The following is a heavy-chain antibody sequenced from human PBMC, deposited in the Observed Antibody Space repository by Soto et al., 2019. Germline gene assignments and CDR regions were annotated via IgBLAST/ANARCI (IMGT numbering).Heavy chain of an antibody. J-gene: IGHJ6*03. CDR2: IYPGDSDT. V-gene: IGHV5-51*01. CDR1: GYSFTSYW. D-gene: IGHD3-3*01. CDR3: ARHSQTTIFGVVSMFYYMDV. Sequence: PGESLKISCKGSGYSFTSYWIGWVRQMPGKGLEWMGIIYPGDSDTRYSPSFQGQVTISADKSISTAYLQWSSLKASDTAMYYCARHSQTTIFGVVSMFYYMDVWGKGTTVTVSS.